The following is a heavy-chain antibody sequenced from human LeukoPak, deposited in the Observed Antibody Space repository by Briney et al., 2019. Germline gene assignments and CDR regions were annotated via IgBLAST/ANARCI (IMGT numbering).Heavy chain of an antibody. Sequence: SVKVSCKASGGTFSSYAISWVRQAPGQGLEWMGGIIPIFGTANYAQKFQGRVTITTDESTSTAHMELSSLRSEDTAVYYCARDQHDTAIGQWGQGTLDTVSS. D-gene: IGHD5-18*01. V-gene: IGHV1-69*05. CDR2: IIPIFGTA. CDR1: GGTFSSYA. CDR3: ARDQHDTAIGQ. J-gene: IGHJ4*02.